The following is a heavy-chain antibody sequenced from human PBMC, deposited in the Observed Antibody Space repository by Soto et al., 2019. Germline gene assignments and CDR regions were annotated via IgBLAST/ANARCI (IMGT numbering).Heavy chain of an antibody. V-gene: IGHV3-23*01. D-gene: IGHD3-16*01. Sequence: EVQLLESGGGLVQPGGSLRLSCAASGFTFSSYAMSWVRQAPGKGLEWVSAISGSGGSTYYADSVKGRFTISRDNSKNTLYLQMNSLRAEDTAVYYCAKRGRWLQVAGYYFDYWGQGTLFTVSS. CDR1: GFTFSSYA. J-gene: IGHJ4*02. CDR3: AKRGRWLQVAGYYFDY. CDR2: ISGSGGST.